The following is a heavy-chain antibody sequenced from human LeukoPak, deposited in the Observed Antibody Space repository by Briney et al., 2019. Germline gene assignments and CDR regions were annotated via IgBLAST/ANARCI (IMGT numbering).Heavy chain of an antibody. V-gene: IGHV3-30*04. D-gene: IGHD1-26*01. CDR1: GFTFRSYP. Sequence: GRSLRLSCAASGFTFRSYPMHWVRQSSDKGLEWVAVISYDGKIQLYADSVKGRFTISRDDSQNTLYLKMNSLRPEETGVFYCARDFIRGAPASFVYWGQGTLVSVSP. CDR2: ISYDGKIQ. CDR3: ARDFIRGAPASFVY. J-gene: IGHJ4*02.